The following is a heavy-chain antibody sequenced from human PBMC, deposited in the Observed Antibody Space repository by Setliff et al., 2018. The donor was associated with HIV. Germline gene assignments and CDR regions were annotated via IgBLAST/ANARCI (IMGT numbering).Heavy chain of an antibody. Sequence: LSLTCTVAGGSISNYYWSWIRQPPGKGLEWIGTIYHSGSNFYNPSLKSRVSISVLRSTDQFFLRLNSVTAADTAVYYCVRTNYYYYYMDVWGKGTTVTVSS. CDR3: VRTNYYYYYMDV. CDR2: IYHSGSN. CDR1: GGSISNYY. J-gene: IGHJ6*03. V-gene: IGHV4-59*06.